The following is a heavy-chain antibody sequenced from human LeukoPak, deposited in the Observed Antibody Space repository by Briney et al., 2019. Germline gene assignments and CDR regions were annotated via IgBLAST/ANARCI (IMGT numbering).Heavy chain of an antibody. CDR2: ISSSSNTI. V-gene: IGHV3-48*02. Sequence: PGGSLRLSCAASGFTFNSYSMNWVRQAPGKGLEWVSYISSSSNTIYYADSVKGRFTISRDNAMNSLFLQMNSLRDEDTSVYYCARAVTVVTRGGLVFDYWGQGTLVTVSS. D-gene: IGHD2-21*02. CDR3: ARAVTVVTRGGLVFDY. J-gene: IGHJ4*02. CDR1: GFTFNSYS.